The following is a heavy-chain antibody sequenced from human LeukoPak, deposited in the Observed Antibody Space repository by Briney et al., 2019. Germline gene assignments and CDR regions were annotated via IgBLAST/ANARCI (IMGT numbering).Heavy chain of an antibody. Sequence: PSETLSLTCTVSGGSISNYYWNWVRQPAGKGLEWIGRIYTSGSTNYNPSLKSRVTMSVDTSKNQFSLKLSSVTAADTAVYNCARAASDYDILTGYSHTRFDYWGQGTLVTVS. J-gene: IGHJ4*02. CDR3: ARAASDYDILTGYSHTRFDY. V-gene: IGHV4-4*07. CDR1: GGSISNYY. D-gene: IGHD3-9*01. CDR2: IYTSGST.